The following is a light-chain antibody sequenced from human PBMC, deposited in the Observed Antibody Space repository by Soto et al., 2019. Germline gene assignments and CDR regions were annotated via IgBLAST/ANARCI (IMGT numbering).Light chain of an antibody. V-gene: IGKV1-8*01. CDR3: QKYNSSPPLT. Sequence: AIRMIQSPSSLSASTGGRVTITCRASQGISIYIAWYQQKPGKAPKLLIYAASTLQSGVPSRFSGSGSGTDFTLTISCLQSEDVATYYCQKYNSSPPLTFGGGTMVDI. CDR2: AAS. J-gene: IGKJ4*01. CDR1: QGISIY.